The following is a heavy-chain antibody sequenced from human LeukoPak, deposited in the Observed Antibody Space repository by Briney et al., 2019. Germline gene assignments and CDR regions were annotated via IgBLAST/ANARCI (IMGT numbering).Heavy chain of an antibody. CDR1: GYSFTSYW. J-gene: IGHJ4*02. CDR3: ARYPRGIAVAGSNFDY. Sequence: GESLQISCKGSGYSFTSYWIGWVRQMPGKGLEWMGIIYPGDSDTRYSPSFQGQVTISADKSISTAYLQWSSLKASDTAMYYCARYPRGIAVAGSNFDYWGQGTLVTVSS. CDR2: IYPGDSDT. D-gene: IGHD6-19*01. V-gene: IGHV5-51*01.